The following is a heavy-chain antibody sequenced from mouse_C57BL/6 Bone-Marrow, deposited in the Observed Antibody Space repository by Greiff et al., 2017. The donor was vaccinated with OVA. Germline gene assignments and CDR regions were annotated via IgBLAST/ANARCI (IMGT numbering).Heavy chain of an antibody. Sequence: EVQLQQSGPVLVKPGASVKMSCKASGYTFTDYYMNWVKQSHGKSLEWIGVINPYNGGTSYNQKFKGKATLTVDKSSSTAYMQLSSLTSEDSAVYYCARKGGSYYFDYWGQGTTLTVSS. D-gene: IGHD3-1*01. CDR2: INPYNGGT. CDR3: ARKGGSYYFDY. V-gene: IGHV1-19*01. CDR1: GYTFTDYY. J-gene: IGHJ2*01.